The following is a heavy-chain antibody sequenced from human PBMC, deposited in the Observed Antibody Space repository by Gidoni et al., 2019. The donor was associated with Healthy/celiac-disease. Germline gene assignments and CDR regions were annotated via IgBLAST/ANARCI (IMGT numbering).Heavy chain of an antibody. D-gene: IGHD1-1*01. V-gene: IGHV5-51*01. Sequence: KGLEWMGIIYPGDSDTRYSPSFQGQVTISADKSISTAYLQWSSLKASDTAMYYCARRREGYAFDIWGQGTMVTVSS. CDR3: ARRREGYAFDI. CDR2: IYPGDSDT. J-gene: IGHJ3*02.